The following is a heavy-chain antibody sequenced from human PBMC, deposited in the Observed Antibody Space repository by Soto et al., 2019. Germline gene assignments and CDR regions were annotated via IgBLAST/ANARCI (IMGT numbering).Heavy chain of an antibody. CDR1: GFTFSSYA. CDR3: AASNNYGSGSYYNVEGY. Sequence: EVQLFESGGGLVQPGGSLRLSCAASGFTFSSYAMSWVRQAPGKGLEWVSAISGSGGSTYYADSVKGRFTISRDNSKNTLYLQMNSLRAEDTAVYYCAASNNYGSGSYYNVEGYWGQGTLVTVSS. CDR2: ISGSGGST. V-gene: IGHV3-23*01. J-gene: IGHJ4*02. D-gene: IGHD3-10*01.